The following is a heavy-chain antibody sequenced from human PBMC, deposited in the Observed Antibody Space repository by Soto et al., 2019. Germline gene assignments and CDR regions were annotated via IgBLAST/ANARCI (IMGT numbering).Heavy chain of an antibody. CDR1: GGSISSSFYY. V-gene: IGHV4-39*01. CDR3: ARRVVVFTAFDN. J-gene: IGHJ4*02. CDR2: IYYSGST. Sequence: PSETLSLTCSVSGGSISSSFYYWGWIRQPPGKGLEWIGNIYYSGSTYYNPSLKSRVTISVDTSKNQFSLKLSSVTAADTAVYYCARRVVVFTAFDNWGQGALVTVSS. D-gene: IGHD2-15*01.